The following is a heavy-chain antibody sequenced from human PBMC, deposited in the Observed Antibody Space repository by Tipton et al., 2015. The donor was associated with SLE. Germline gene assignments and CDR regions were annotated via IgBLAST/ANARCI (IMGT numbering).Heavy chain of an antibody. CDR3: AREASYCGGDCYPSWFDP. J-gene: IGHJ5*02. V-gene: IGHV4-39*07. Sequence: TLSLTCTVSGGSITIGYYWSWIRQPPGKGLEWIGSIYYSGKANYKPSLKSRVSMSVDMSKNQFSLKLSSVTAADTAVYYCAREASYCGGDCYPSWFDPWGQGTLVTVSS. CDR2: IYYSGKA. CDR1: GGSITIGYY. D-gene: IGHD2-21*01.